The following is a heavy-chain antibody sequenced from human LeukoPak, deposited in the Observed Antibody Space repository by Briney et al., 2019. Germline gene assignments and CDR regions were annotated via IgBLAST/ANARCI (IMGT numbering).Heavy chain of an antibody. V-gene: IGHV4-31*03. CDR3: ARAVPDGGYPIFDY. CDR1: GGSISSGGYY. J-gene: IGHJ4*02. Sequence: PSETLSLTCTVSGGSISSGGYYWSWIRQHPGKGLEWIGYIYYSGSTYYNPPLKSRVTISVDTSKNQFSLKLSSVTAADTAVYYCARAVPDGGYPIFDYWGQGTLVTVSS. CDR2: IYYSGST. D-gene: IGHD4-23*01.